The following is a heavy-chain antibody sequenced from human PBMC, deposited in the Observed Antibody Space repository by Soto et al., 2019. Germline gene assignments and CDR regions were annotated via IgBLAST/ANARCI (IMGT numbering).Heavy chain of an antibody. D-gene: IGHD5-12*01. Sequence: QVQVVESGGGVVQPGRALRLSCAASGFTFSSYAMHWVRQAPGKGLEWVAIISYDGSDKYYADSVKGRFNISRDNSKNPLYLQMNSLRTEDTAVYYCARGGRLRHFDYWGQGTLVTVSS. CDR2: ISYDGSDK. V-gene: IGHV3-30*04. CDR1: GFTFSSYA. J-gene: IGHJ4*02. CDR3: ARGGRLRHFDY.